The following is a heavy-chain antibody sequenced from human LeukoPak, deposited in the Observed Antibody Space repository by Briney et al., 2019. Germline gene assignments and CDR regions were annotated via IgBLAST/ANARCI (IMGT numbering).Heavy chain of an antibody. J-gene: IGHJ4*02. CDR2: IYHSGST. CDR3: ASLYGDYGPGGFDY. Sequence: SETLSHTCAVSGYSISSGYYWGWIRQPPGKGLEWIGSIYHSGSTYYNPSLKSRVTISVDPYTNQSSQKLSSVTAAETAVYYCASLYGDYGPGGFDYWGQGTLVTVSS. V-gene: IGHV4-38-2*01. CDR1: GYSISSGYY. D-gene: IGHD4-17*01.